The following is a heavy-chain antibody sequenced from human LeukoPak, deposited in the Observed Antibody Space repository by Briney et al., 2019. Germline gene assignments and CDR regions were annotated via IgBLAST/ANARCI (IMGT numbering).Heavy chain of an antibody. CDR1: GGSISSGSYY. CDR2: IYSSGST. D-gene: IGHD3-10*01. V-gene: IGHV4-61*02. CDR3: ARDFSQRITMVRGVMPA. Sequence: KPSETLSLTCTVSGGSISSGSYYWSWIRQPAGKGLEWIGRIYSSGSTNYNPSLKSRVTISLDTSKNQFSLKLSSVTAADTAVYYCARDFSQRITMVRGVMPAWGQGTLVTVSS. J-gene: IGHJ5*02.